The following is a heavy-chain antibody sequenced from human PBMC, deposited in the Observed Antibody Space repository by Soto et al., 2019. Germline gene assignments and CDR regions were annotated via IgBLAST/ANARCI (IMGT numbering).Heavy chain of an antibody. D-gene: IGHD1-7*01. CDR2: SYYSGTT. CDR1: GGSINNYY. Sequence: QVQLQESGPGLVEPSDTLSLTCIVSGGSINNYYWSWIRQSPGRGLEWIGCSYYSGTTNYNPSLSSRVTISIGASKTQFSLRLRSVTAADTAVYYCARRQDWNYLFDNWGPGILVTVSS. CDR3: ARRQDWNYLFDN. V-gene: IGHV4-59*07. J-gene: IGHJ4*02.